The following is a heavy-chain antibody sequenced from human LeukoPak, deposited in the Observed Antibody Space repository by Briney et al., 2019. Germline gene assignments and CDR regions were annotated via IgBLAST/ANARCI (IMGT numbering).Heavy chain of an antibody. Sequence: GRSLRLSCAASGFTFSSYAMHWVRQAPGKGLEWVAVISYDGSNKYYADSVKGRFTISRDNSKNTLYLQMNSLRVEDTAIYYCARGILGLIPIDYWGQGTLVTVSS. D-gene: IGHD1-26*01. CDR1: GFTFSSYA. CDR2: ISYDGSNK. CDR3: ARGILGLIPIDY. J-gene: IGHJ4*02. V-gene: IGHV3-30-3*01.